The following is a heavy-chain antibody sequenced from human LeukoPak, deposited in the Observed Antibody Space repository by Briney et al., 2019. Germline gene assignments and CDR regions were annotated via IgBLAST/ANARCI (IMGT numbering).Heavy chain of an antibody. CDR1: GLTLSSYN. CDR3: ARRGEFYPDAFDI. Sequence: GGSLRLSCGTSGLTLSSYNMNWVRQAPGKGLEWVSSISSSSSYIYYADSVKGRFTISRDNAKNSLYLQMNSLRAEDTAVYYCARRGEFYPDAFDIWGQGTMVTVSS. CDR2: ISSSSSYI. D-gene: IGHD3-16*01. V-gene: IGHV3-21*01. J-gene: IGHJ3*02.